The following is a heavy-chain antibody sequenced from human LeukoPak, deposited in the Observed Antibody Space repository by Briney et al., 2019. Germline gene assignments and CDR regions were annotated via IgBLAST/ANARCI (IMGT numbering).Heavy chain of an antibody. CDR2: TSGSGGST. V-gene: IGHV3-23*01. CDR3: ARDPPLDFDY. Sequence: GGSLRLSCAASGFTFSSYAMSWVRQAPGKGLEWVSATSGSGGSTYYADSVKGRFTISRDNSKNSLYLQMNSLRAEDTAVYYCARDPPLDFDYWGQGTLVTVSS. J-gene: IGHJ4*02. CDR1: GFTFSSYA.